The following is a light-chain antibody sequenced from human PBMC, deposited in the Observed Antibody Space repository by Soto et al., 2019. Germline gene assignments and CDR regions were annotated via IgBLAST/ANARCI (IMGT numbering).Light chain of an antibody. CDR3: QQYETFSGT. CDR2: DAS. CDR1: QGSSSW. J-gene: IGKJ4*02. V-gene: IGKV1-5*02. Sequence: IQLTQSPSAVAASVGDSGTIVCRASQGSSSWLAWYQQKLGTAPNLLICDASALPRGVPSRCSGSGSGKKSTITIASLQHDDFATYYCQQYETFSGTFGAGTKVDIK.